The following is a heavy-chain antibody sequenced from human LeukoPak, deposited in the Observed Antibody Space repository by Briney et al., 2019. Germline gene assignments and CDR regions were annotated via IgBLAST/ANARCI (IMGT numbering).Heavy chain of an antibody. CDR3: ARIYSSSSGGHYYYYYMDV. CDR2: INHSGST. V-gene: IGHV4-34*01. D-gene: IGHD6-6*01. Sequence: SSETLSLTCAVYGGSFSGYYWSWIRQPPGKGLEWIGEINHSGSTNYNPSLKSRVTISVDTSKDQFSLKLSSVTAADTAVYYCARIYSSSSGGHYYYYYMDVWGKGTTVTVSS. J-gene: IGHJ6*03. CDR1: GGSFSGYY.